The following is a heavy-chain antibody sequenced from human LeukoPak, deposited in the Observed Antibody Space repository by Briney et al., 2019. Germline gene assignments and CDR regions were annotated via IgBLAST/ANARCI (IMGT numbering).Heavy chain of an antibody. V-gene: IGHV3-30*02. J-gene: IGHJ4*02. CDR1: GFTFSSYG. CDR3: ARDERGARPDFY. Sequence: PGGSLRLSCAASGFTFSSYGMHWVRQAPGKGLEWVAFIRHDGSNKYYADSVKGRFTISRDNSKNTLYLQMNSLRAEDTAVYYCARDERGARPDFYWGQGTLVTVSS. D-gene: IGHD6-6*01. CDR2: IRHDGSNK.